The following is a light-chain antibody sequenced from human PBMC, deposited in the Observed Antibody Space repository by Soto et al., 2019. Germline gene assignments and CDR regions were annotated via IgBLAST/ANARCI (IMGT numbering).Light chain of an antibody. Sequence: EIVLAQSPATLSLSPGERATLSCRASQSVSIYLAWYQQKPGQAHRLLIYDASNRATGIPARFSGSGSGTDFTLTISSLEPEDFAVYYCQQRSNWPPKINFGQGTRLEIK. CDR1: QSVSIY. CDR2: DAS. J-gene: IGKJ5*01. CDR3: QQRSNWPPKIN. V-gene: IGKV3-11*01.